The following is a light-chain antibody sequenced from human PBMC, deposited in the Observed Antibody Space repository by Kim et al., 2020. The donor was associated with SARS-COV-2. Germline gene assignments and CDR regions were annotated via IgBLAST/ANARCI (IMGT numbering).Light chain of an antibody. J-gene: IGLJ1*01. CDR3: SSYSTKGAFYV. CDR2: DVS. Sequence: QSVTFSCIGTNSDIGARDWVAWYQQRPGKVPKLIIFDVSNRPSGVSYRFSGSRSGNTASLTISGLQAEDEADYYCSSYSTKGAFYVFGTGTKVTVL. V-gene: IGLV2-14*03. CDR1: NSDIGARDW.